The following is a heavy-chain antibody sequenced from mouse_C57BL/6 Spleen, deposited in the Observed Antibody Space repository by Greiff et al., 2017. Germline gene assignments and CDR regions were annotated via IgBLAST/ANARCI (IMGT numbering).Heavy chain of an antibody. CDR3: ARSYSNYGFWYFDV. Sequence: VQLQQSVAELVRPGASVKLSCTASGFNIQNTYMHWVKQRPEQGLEWIGRIDPANGNTKYAPKFQGKATITADPSSNTAYLQLSSLTSEDTAIYYCARSYSNYGFWYFDVWGTGTTVTVSS. CDR1: GFNIQNTY. D-gene: IGHD2-5*01. CDR2: IDPANGNT. J-gene: IGHJ1*03. V-gene: IGHV14-3*01.